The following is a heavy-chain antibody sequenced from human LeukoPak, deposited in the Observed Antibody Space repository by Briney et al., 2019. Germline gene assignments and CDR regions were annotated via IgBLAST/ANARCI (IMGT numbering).Heavy chain of an antibody. D-gene: IGHD6-19*01. CDR3: ARKGTSGWVGFEI. V-gene: IGHV1-18*01. Sequence: ASVKVSCKASGYTFTSYGISWVRQAPGQGLEWMGWITTHNGNKRYAQKVQGRVTMTTDTSTSIAYMELRSLTSDDTAVYYCARKGTSGWVGFEIWGQGTMVTVSS. J-gene: IGHJ3*02. CDR2: ITTHNGNK. CDR1: GYTFTSYG.